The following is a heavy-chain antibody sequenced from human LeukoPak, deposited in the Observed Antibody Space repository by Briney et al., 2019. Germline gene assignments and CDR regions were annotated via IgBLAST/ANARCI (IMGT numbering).Heavy chain of an antibody. CDR1: GGTFSNYA. V-gene: IGHV1-69*05. J-gene: IGHJ5*02. Sequence: SVKVSCKASGGTFSNYAISWVRQAPGQGLEWMGGIIPIFGTANYAQKFQGRVTITTDESTSTAYMELSSLRSEDTAVYYCARDGYSSSSFVGWFDPWGQGTLVTVSS. CDR2: IIPIFGTA. D-gene: IGHD6-6*01. CDR3: ARDGYSSSSFVGWFDP.